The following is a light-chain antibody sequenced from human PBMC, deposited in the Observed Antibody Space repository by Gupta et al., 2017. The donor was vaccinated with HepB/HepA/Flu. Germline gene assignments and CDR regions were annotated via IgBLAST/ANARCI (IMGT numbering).Light chain of an antibody. CDR2: SNT. CDR1: RSNIGSNT. CDR3: AAWDSGLSGYV. Sequence: QSVLTQPPSASGTPGQRVTISCSGSRSNIGSNTVNWYQHLPGTAPKLLIYSNTQRPSGVPDRFSGSKSGTSASLAINGLQSEDEADYYCAAWDSGLSGYVFGTGTKVTVL. V-gene: IGLV1-44*01. J-gene: IGLJ1*01.